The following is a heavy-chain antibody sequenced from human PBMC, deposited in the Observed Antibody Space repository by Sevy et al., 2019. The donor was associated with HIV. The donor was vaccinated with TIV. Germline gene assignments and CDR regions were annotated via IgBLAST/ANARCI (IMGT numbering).Heavy chain of an antibody. J-gene: IGHJ5*02. CDR3: ARAPPVRSGDDSLNWFDP. CDR2: IYYTGST. V-gene: IGHV4-59*01. Sequence: SETLSLTCTVSGGSISAYYWSWIRQPPGKPLEYIGYIYYTGSTNYNPSLKSRVTISVDTSKNQFSLKLNSVTAPDTAVNFCARAPPVRSGDDSLNWFDPWGQGTLVTVSS. D-gene: IGHD5-12*01. CDR1: GGSISAYY.